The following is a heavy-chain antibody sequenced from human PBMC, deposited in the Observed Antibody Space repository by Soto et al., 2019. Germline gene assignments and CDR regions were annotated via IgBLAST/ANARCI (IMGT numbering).Heavy chain of an antibody. CDR3: ASSGSYWGIDY. J-gene: IGHJ4*02. D-gene: IGHD1-26*01. CDR1: GYTFTSYA. Sequence: QVQLVQSGAEEKKPGASVKVSWKASGYTFTSYAMHWVRQAPGQRLEWMAWINAGNGNTKYSQKFQGRVTITRDTSASTAYMELSSLRSEDTAVYYCASSGSYWGIDYWGQGTLVTVSS. V-gene: IGHV1-3*05. CDR2: INAGNGNT.